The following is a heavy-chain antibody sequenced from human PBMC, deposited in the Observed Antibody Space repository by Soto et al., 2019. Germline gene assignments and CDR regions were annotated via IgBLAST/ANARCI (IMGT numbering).Heavy chain of an antibody. Sequence: EVQLVESGGGLVQPGGSLRLACAASGFTFSEHYMDWVRQAPGKGLEGVGRVKNKANSYTTEYAASVKGRCTISRDDSMNLLFLKMNSLKTDDTALYYCTSVRLGATTRYFDYWGQGALVTVSS. CDR1: GFTFSEHY. CDR2: VKNKANSYTT. CDR3: TSVRLGATTRYFDY. D-gene: IGHD1-26*01. J-gene: IGHJ4*02. V-gene: IGHV3-72*01.